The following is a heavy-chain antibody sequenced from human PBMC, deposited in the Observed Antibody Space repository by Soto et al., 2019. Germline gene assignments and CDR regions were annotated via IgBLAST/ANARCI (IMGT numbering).Heavy chain of an antibody. CDR3: ASHFTGGLVLGTSQPGGDNYGWDV. CDR1: GGTFSRYT. Sequence: QVQLVQSGAEVKKPGSSVKVSCKASGGTFSRYTFTWVRQAPGQGLEWMGRIIPILDIPNYAQNFQGRVTITADKSTSTAYMELSSLRADDTAAYYCASHFTGGLVLGTSQPGGDNYGWDVWGQGTTVTVS. J-gene: IGHJ6*02. D-gene: IGHD2-8*02. CDR2: IIPILDIP. V-gene: IGHV1-69*02.